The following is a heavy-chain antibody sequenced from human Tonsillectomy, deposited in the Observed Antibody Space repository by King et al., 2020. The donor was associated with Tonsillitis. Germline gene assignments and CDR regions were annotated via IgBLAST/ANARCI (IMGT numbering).Heavy chain of an antibody. J-gene: IGHJ4*02. D-gene: IGHD3-10*01. V-gene: IGHV3-53*02. Sequence: VQLVETGGGLIQPGGSLRISCTASGFTVTSIYITWVRQAPGKGLEWVSLIYSDGSTYYADSVKGRFTISRDNSKNTLYLQMNSLRTEDTAVYYCATVTGSGNYIYLDYWGQGTLVTVSS. CDR1: GFTVTSIY. CDR3: ATVTGSGNYIYLDY. CDR2: IYSDGST.